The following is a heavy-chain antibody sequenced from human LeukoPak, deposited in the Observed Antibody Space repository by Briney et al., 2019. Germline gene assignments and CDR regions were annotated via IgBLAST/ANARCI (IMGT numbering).Heavy chain of an antibody. V-gene: IGHV3-30*02. J-gene: IGHJ5*01. CDR1: GFTFSSYG. D-gene: IGHD2-2*01. CDR3: AKDRHAPGRYCSSTSCFPFDS. CDR2: IRYDGSNK. Sequence: GGSLRLSCAASGFTFSSYGMHWVRQAPGKGLEWVAFIRYDGSNKYYADSVKGRFTISRDNTKNTLYLQMNSLRAEDTAVYYCAKDRHAPGRYCSSTSCFPFDSWGQGTLVTVSS.